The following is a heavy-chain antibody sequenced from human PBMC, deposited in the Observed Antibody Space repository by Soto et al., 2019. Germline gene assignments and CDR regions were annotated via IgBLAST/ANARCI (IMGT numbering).Heavy chain of an antibody. CDR1: GF. D-gene: IGHD3-22*01. Sequence: EVQVLESGGGLVQPGGSLRLSCAASGFMSWVRQAPGKGLEWVSAISDYGANTYYVDSVKGRFTISRDNAKNTVYLQMYSRIAEDTGVYSCSKGFSGDYCDFRGQGTLVTVSS. CDR3: SKGFSGDYCDF. CDR2: ISDYGANT. V-gene: IGHV3-23*01. J-gene: IGHJ4*02.